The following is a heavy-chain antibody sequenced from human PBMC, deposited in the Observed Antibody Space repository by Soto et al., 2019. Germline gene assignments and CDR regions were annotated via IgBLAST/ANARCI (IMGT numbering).Heavy chain of an antibody. CDR1: GFTFSDYY. V-gene: IGHV3-11*01. CDR3: AGQYSSSSVEF. Sequence: GVLRLSGASSGFTFSDYYMNWILQAPGKGLEWVSYISSGAITIYYADSVKGRFTISRDNAKNSLYLQMNSLRAEDTAVYYCAGQYSSSSVEFWGQGTLVTVSS. J-gene: IGHJ4*02. CDR2: ISSGAITI. D-gene: IGHD6-6*01.